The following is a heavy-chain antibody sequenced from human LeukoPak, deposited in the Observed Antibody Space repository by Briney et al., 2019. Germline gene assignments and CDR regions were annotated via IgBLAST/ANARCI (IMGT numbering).Heavy chain of an antibody. CDR2: ISSSDDYI. D-gene: IGHD3/OR15-3a*01. CDR1: GFTFSSYA. J-gene: IGHJ4*02. V-gene: IGHV3-21*06. Sequence: GGSLRLSCAASGFTFSSYAMSWVRQAPGKGLEWVSFISSSDDYIYYAESVKGRFTISRDNAKNSLYLQISSLRAEDTAVYYCATGTGDYWGQGTLVTVFS. CDR3: ATGTGDY.